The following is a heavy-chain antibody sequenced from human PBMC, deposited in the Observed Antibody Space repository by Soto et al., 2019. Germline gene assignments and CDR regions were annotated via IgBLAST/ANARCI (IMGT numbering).Heavy chain of an antibody. V-gene: IGHV4-34*01. Sequence: QVQLQQWGAGLLKPSETLSLTCAVYGGSFSGYYWSWIRQPPGKGLEWIGEINHSGSTNYNPSLKSRVTISVDTSKNQFSLKLSSVTAADTAVYYCARGWGIVFDYWGQGTLVTVSS. CDR2: INHSGST. D-gene: IGHD2-15*01. CDR1: GGSFSGYY. CDR3: ARGWGIVFDY. J-gene: IGHJ4*02.